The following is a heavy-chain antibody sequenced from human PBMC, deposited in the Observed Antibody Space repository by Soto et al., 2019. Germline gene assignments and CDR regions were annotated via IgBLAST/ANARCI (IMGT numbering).Heavy chain of an antibody. Sequence: QVQLVQSGGEVKKPGSSVTVSCKASGGTFGNSAVSWVRQAPGQGLEWMGGIIPIFRTPDYAQKFQGRVTITADESTSTVYMELTSLRSEDTAVYYCARDKDRQQLGGNYYYGIDVWGQGTTVTVSS. CDR2: IIPIFRTP. CDR3: ARDKDRQQLGGNYYYGIDV. CDR1: GGTFGNSA. V-gene: IGHV1-69*12. J-gene: IGHJ6*02. D-gene: IGHD3-3*02.